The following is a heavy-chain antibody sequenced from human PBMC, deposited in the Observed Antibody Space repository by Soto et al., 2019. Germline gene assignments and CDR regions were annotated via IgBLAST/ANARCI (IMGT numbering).Heavy chain of an antibody. J-gene: IGHJ4*02. D-gene: IGHD3-16*01. CDR3: TPYPMITFGGVLHY. V-gene: IGHV3-15*01. Sequence: KPGGSLRLSCAASGFTFSNAWMSWVRQAPGKGLEWVGRIKSKTDGGTTDYAAPVKGRFTISRDDSKNTLYLQMNSLKTEDTAVYYCTPYPMITFGGVLHYWGQGTLVTVSS. CDR2: IKSKTDGGTT. CDR1: GFTFSNAW.